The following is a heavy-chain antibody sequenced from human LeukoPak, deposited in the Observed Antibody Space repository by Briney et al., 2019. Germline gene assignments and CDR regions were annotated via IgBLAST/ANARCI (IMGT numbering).Heavy chain of an antibody. CDR1: GFTFNSYA. D-gene: IGHD6-19*01. CDR2: ISGSGDNT. V-gene: IGHV3-23*01. Sequence: GGSLRLSCAASGFTFNSYAMSWVRQAPRKGLEWVSAISGSGDNTYYADSVKGRFTISRDNSKNTLDLQMHSLRADDSAVYYCAKATRDNSGCLDYWGQGTLVTVSS. J-gene: IGHJ4*02. CDR3: AKATRDNSGCLDY.